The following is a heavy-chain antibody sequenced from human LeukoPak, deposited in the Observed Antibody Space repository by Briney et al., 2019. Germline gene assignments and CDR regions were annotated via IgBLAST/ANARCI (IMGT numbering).Heavy chain of an antibody. CDR1: GFTFSNYA. Sequence: GGSLRLSCAASGFTFSNYAMSWVRQAPGKGLEWVSAISGSGGSTYYADSVKGRFTISRDNSKNTLYLQMNSLRAEDTAVYYCAKISSWYYDYYYGMDVWGQGTTVTVSS. V-gene: IGHV3-23*01. CDR2: ISGSGGST. CDR3: AKISSWYYDYYYGMDV. D-gene: IGHD6-13*01. J-gene: IGHJ6*02.